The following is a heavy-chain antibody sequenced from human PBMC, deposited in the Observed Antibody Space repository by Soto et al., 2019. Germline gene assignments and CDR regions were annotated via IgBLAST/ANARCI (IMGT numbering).Heavy chain of an antibody. V-gene: IGHV3-23*01. D-gene: IGHD2-15*01. CDR1: GFTFIKYA. CDR3: ARDSVTPIDY. J-gene: IGHJ4*02. Sequence: EVQLLESGGGLVQPGGSLRLSCAASGFTFIKYAMTWVRQSPGKGLEWVSGISGSGSNTVYGDSVKGRFTISRDNSKNTRYLQINSLRVDDTAVYYCARDSVTPIDYWGQGTLVTVSS. CDR2: ISGSGSNT.